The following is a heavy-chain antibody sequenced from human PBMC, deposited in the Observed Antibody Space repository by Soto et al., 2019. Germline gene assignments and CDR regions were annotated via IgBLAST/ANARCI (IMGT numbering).Heavy chain of an antibody. CDR2: ISWNSGSI. D-gene: IGHD5-18*01. V-gene: IGHV3-9*01. Sequence: SLRLSCAASGFTFDDYAMHWVRQAPGKGLEWVSGISWNSGSIGYADSVKGRFTISRDNAKNSLYLQMNSLRAEDTALYYCSKDIYVDTAMATGFFDYWGQGTLVTVSS. CDR3: SKDIYVDTAMATGFFDY. CDR1: GFTFDDYA. J-gene: IGHJ4*02.